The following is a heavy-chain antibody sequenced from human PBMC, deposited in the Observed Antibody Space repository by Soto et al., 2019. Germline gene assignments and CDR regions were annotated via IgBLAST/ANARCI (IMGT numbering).Heavy chain of an antibody. CDR3: AKSDGSISTSCCRMDV. D-gene: IGHD2-2*01. J-gene: IGHJ6*02. V-gene: IGHV3-30*18. CDR2: ISYDGSNK. CDR1: GFTFSSYG. Sequence: QVQLVESGGGVVQPGRSLRLSCAASGFTFSSYGMHWVRQAPGKGLEWVAVISYDGSNKYYADSVKGRFTISRDNSKNTLYLQMNSLRAEDTAVYYCAKSDGSISTSCCRMDVWGQGTTVTVSS.